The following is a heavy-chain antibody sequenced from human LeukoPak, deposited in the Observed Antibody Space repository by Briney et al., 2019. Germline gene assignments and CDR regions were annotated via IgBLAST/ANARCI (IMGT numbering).Heavy chain of an antibody. Sequence: SGGSLRLSCAASGFTFSSYAMSWVRQAPGKGLEWVSAISGSGGSTYYADSVKGRFTISRDNSKNTLYLQMNSLRAEDTDVYYCAKDPTKVRGVTYFDYWGQGALVTVSS. CDR3: AKDPTKVRGVTYFDY. CDR2: ISGSGGST. D-gene: IGHD3-10*01. V-gene: IGHV3-23*01. CDR1: GFTFSSYA. J-gene: IGHJ4*02.